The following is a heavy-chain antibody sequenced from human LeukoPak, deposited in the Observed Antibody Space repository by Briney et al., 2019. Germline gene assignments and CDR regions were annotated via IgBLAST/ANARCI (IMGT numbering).Heavy chain of an antibody. Sequence: GGSLRLSCAASGFTFSTYSMHWVRQAPGKGLEWVSYISSSGSTIYYADSVKGRFTISRDNAKNSLYLQMNSLRAEDTAVYYCAEGYYYGSGSYYSNWGQGTLVTVSS. CDR1: GFTFSTYS. J-gene: IGHJ4*02. CDR2: ISSSGSTI. CDR3: AEGYYYGSGSYYSN. D-gene: IGHD3-10*01. V-gene: IGHV3-48*04.